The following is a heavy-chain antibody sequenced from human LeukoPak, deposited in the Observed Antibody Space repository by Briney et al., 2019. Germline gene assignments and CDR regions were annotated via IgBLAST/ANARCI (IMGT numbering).Heavy chain of an antibody. J-gene: IGHJ5*02. V-gene: IGHV4-38-2*02. CDR3: ARAVLGDGYNSFWFDP. Sequence: SETLSLTCTVSGYSISRGYYWGWFRQLPGKGLEWIGSIYLSGSTYYNPSLKSRVTISVDTSKNQFSLKLSSVTAADTAVYYCARAVLGDGYNSFWFDPWGQGTLVTVSS. CDR2: IYLSGST. D-gene: IGHD5-24*01. CDR1: GYSISRGYY.